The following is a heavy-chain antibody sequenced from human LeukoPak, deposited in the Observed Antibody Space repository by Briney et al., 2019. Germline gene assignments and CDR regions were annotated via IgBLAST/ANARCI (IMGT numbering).Heavy chain of an antibody. D-gene: IGHD5-18*01. CDR2: ISSSSSTI. V-gene: IGHV3-48*01. CDR1: GFTFSSYS. J-gene: IGHJ4*02. CDR3: AREKSYGTFDY. Sequence: GGSPRLSCAASGFTFSSYSMNWVRQAPGKGLEWVSYISSSSSTIYYADSVKGRFTISGDNAKNSLYLQMNSLRAEDTAVYYCAREKSYGTFDYWGQGTLVTVSS.